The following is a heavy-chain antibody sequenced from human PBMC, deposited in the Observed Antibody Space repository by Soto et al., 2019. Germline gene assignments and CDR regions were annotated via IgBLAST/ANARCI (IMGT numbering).Heavy chain of an antibody. CDR3: TRSTNWNYEYYFDY. Sequence: ASVKVSCKASGYTFSGFYMHWVRQAPGQGLEWMGWINPNSGGTKSAEKFQGRVTMTRDTSISTAYMELSRLTSDDTATYYCTRSTNWNYEYYFDYWGQGTLVTVSS. D-gene: IGHD1-7*01. CDR2: INPNSGGT. J-gene: IGHJ4*02. CDR1: GYTFSGFY. V-gene: IGHV1-2*02.